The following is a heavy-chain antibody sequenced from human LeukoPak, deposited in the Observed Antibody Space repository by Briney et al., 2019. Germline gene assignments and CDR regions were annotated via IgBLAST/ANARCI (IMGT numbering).Heavy chain of an antibody. V-gene: IGHV4-34*01. J-gene: IGHJ4*02. CDR2: INHSGST. Sequence: SETLSLTCAVYGGSFSGYYWSWIRQPPGKGLEWIGEINHSGSTNYNPSLKSRVTISVDTSKNQFSLKLSSVTAADTAVYYCARGRKNVWSGELYARYYFDYWGQGTLVTVSS. CDR1: GGSFSGYY. CDR3: ARGRKNVWSGELYARYYFDY. D-gene: IGHD3-10*01.